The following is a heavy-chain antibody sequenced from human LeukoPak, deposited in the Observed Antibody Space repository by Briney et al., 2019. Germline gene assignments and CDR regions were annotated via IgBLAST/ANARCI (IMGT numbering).Heavy chain of an antibody. J-gene: IGHJ4*02. V-gene: IGHV4-4*07. D-gene: IGHD2-8*01. CDR3: ASGYAFSPLDY. CDR2: IYTSGST. CDR1: GGSISSYY. Sequence: PSETLSLTCTVSGGSISSYYWSWIRQPAGKGLEWIGRIYTSGSTNYNPSLKSRVTMSVDTSKNQFSLKLSSVAAADTAVYYCASGYAFSPLDYWGQGTLVTVSS.